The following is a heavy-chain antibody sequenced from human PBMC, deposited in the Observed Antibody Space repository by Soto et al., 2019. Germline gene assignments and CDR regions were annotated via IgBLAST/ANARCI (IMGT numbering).Heavy chain of an antibody. CDR3: ARQAAGSIYYYYYYGMDV. V-gene: IGHV4-39*01. CDR2: IYYSGST. Sequence: PSETLSLTCTFSCGSIISSSYYWGWIRQPPGKGLEWIGSIYYSGSTYYNPSLKSRVTISVDTSKNQFSLKLSSVTAADTAVYYCARQAAGSIYYYYYYGMDVWGQGTTVTVSS. J-gene: IGHJ6*02. D-gene: IGHD6-13*01. CDR1: CGSIISSSYY.